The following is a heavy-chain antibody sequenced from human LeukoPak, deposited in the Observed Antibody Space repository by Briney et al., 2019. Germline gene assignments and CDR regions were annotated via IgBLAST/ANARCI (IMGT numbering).Heavy chain of an antibody. CDR2: INHSGST. V-gene: IGHV4-34*01. Sequence: PSETLSLTCAVYGGSFSGYYWSWIRQPPGKGLEWIGEINHSGSTNYNPSLNSRVAMSVDTSKNQFSLTLNSVTAADTAVYYCARGQHHLRGMDVWGKGTTVTVSS. CDR3: ARGQHHLRGMDV. J-gene: IGHJ6*03. D-gene: IGHD3-10*01. CDR1: GGSFSGYY.